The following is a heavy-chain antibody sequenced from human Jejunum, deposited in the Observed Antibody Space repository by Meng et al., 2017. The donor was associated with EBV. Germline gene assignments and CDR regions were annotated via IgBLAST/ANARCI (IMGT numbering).Heavy chain of an antibody. CDR1: GFTFSNSW. J-gene: IGHJ4*02. D-gene: IGHD3/OR15-3a*01. CDR3: VRGGLGPWY. CDR2: IDTDGSTT. V-gene: IGHV3-74*01. Sequence: EVLVVEPGGGLVQPGVSLRLSCAASGFTFSNSWMHWLRQAPGKGLVWVSHIDTDGSTTNYAGSVKGRFTISRDNAKNTLSLQMNSLRVEDTAVYYCVRGGLGPWYWGQGTLVTVSS.